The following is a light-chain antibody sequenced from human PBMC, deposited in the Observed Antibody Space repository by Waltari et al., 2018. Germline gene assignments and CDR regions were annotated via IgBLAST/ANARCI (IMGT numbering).Light chain of an antibody. CDR1: QSINSF. CDR3: QQRTNWPPLT. J-gene: IGKJ4*01. Sequence: EVVLTQSPATPSLSPGERATLSCRASQSINSFLAWYQQKPGQAPRLLIYDASSRPTGIPDRFSGSGAGTDFTRTISSLEPEDCAVYYCQQRTNWPPLTFGGGTKVEIK. CDR2: DAS. V-gene: IGKV3-11*01.